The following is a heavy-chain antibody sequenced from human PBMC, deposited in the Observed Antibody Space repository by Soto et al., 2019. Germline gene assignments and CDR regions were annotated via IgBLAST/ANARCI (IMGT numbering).Heavy chain of an antibody. CDR3: VKPVGEVAATGGDNWFDP. CDR2: ISSNGGST. J-gene: IGHJ5*02. D-gene: IGHD2-15*01. CDR1: GFTFSSYA. Sequence: GGSLRLSCSASGFTFSSYAMHWVRQAPGKGLEYVSAISSNGGSTYYADSVKGRFTISRDNSKNTLYLQMSSLRAEDTAVYYCVKPVGEVAATGGDNWFDPWGQGTLVTVSS. V-gene: IGHV3-64D*08.